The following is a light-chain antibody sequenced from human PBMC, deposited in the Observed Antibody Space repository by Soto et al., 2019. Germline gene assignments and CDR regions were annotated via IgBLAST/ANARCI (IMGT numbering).Light chain of an antibody. Sequence: EIVLTQSPATLSLSPGERATLSCRASQSVSSYLAWYQQKPGQAPRLLIYDASNRATGIPARFSGSGSGTDFTLTISSLEPEXFAVXYCQQRSNWPITFGPGTKVDIK. CDR2: DAS. J-gene: IGKJ3*01. CDR3: QQRSNWPIT. V-gene: IGKV3-11*01. CDR1: QSVSSY.